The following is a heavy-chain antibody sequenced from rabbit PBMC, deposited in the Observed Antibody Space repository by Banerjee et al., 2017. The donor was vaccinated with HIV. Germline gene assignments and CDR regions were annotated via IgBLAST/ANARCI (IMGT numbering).Heavy chain of an antibody. V-gene: IGHV1S45*01. Sequence: QEQLEESGGDLVKPEGSLTLTCTASGFSFSNKYVMCWVRQAPGKGLEWIGCIDAGSGTTYYANWAKGRFTISKTSSTTVTLQMTSLTAADTATYFCLRRWHSTDLWGPGTLVTVS. CDR3: LRRWHSTDL. CDR1: GFSFSNKYV. CDR2: IDAGSGTT. J-gene: IGHJ4*01. D-gene: IGHD7-1*01.